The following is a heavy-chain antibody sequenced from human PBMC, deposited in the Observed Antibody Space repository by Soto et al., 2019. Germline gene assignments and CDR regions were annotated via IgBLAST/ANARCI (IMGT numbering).Heavy chain of an antibody. CDR2: IYYSGST. D-gene: IGHD2-15*01. CDR1: GGSISSYY. Sequence: SETLSLTCTVSGGSISSYYWSWIRQPPGKGLEWIGYIYYSGSTNYNPSLKSRVTISVDASKNQFSLKLSSVTAADTAVYYCARGYCSGGTCYSRFFDYWGQGTLVTVSS. J-gene: IGHJ4*02. CDR3: ARGYCSGGTCYSRFFDY. V-gene: IGHV4-59*08.